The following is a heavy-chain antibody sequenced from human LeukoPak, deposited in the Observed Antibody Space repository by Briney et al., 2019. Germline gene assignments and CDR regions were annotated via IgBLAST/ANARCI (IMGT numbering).Heavy chain of an antibody. V-gene: IGHV1-18*01. CDR2: ISAYNGNT. D-gene: IGHD3-10*01. CDR1: GYTFTSYG. J-gene: IGHJ5*02. Sequence: GASVKLSCKASGYTFTSYGISWVRQAPGQGLEWMGWISAYNGNTNYAQKLKGRVTMTTDTSTSTAYMELRSLRSDDTAVYYCARDTYYYGSGSYNWFDPWGQGTLVTVSS. CDR3: ARDTYYYGSGSYNWFDP.